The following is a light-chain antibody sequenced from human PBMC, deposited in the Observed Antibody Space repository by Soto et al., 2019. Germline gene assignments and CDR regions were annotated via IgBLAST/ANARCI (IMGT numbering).Light chain of an antibody. V-gene: IGKV3-20*01. Sequence: EIVLTQSPGTQSLSPGERATLSCRASQSVSSSYLAWYQQKPGQAPRLLIYGASSRATGIPDRFSGSGSGTDFTLTISRLEPEDFAVYYCQQYGSSPCTFGQGTKVEIK. CDR1: QSVSSSY. CDR2: GAS. CDR3: QQYGSSPCT. J-gene: IGKJ1*01.